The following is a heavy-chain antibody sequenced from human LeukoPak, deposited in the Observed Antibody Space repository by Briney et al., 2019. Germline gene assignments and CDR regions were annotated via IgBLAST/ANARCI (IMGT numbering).Heavy chain of an antibody. V-gene: IGHV1-69*04. J-gene: IGHJ4*02. CDR2: IIPILGIA. CDR1: GGTFSSYA. CDR3: ARASDWFGESTLKR. D-gene: IGHD3-10*01. Sequence: SVKVSCKASGGTFSSYAISWVRQAPGQGLEWMGRIIPILGIANYAQKFQGRVTITADKSTSTAYMELSSLRSGDTAVYYCARASDWFGESTLKRWGQGTLVTVSS.